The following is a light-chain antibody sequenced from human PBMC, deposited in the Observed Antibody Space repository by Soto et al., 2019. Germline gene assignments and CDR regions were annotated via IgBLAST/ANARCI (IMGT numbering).Light chain of an antibody. CDR2: DAS. Sequence: EIVLTQSPGTLSLSPGDRATLSCRASQRVSTFLAWYQQKPGQAPRLLIYDASNRATGIPARFSGSGSGTDFTLTISSLEPEDFAVYYCQQRSNWPPTFGQGTRLEIK. CDR3: QQRSNWPPT. V-gene: IGKV3-11*01. J-gene: IGKJ5*01. CDR1: QRVSTF.